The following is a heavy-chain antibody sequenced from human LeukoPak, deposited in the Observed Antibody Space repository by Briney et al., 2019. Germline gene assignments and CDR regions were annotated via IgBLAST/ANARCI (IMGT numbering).Heavy chain of an antibody. Sequence: GGSLRLSCAASGFTFSSYAMSWVRQAPGKGLEWVSAIGGSGISTYYADSVEGRFTISRDDSKNTLYLQMSSLRAEDTAVYYCAKTEEGAVVIIAAFDYWGQGTLVTVSS. CDR1: GFTFSSYA. CDR3: AKTEEGAVVIIAAFDY. V-gene: IGHV3-23*01. CDR2: IGGSGIST. D-gene: IGHD2-15*01. J-gene: IGHJ4*02.